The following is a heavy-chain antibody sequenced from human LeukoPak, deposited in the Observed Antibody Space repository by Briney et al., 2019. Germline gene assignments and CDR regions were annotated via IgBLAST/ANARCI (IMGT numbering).Heavy chain of an antibody. J-gene: IGHJ6*02. CDR3: ARDYDILTGRPRGMDV. CDR2: IKQDGSEK. CDR1: GFAFSSYW. D-gene: IGHD3-9*01. V-gene: IGHV3-7*01. Sequence: GALRLSCAASGFAFSSYWMSWVRQAPGKGLEWVANIKQDGSEKYYVDSVKGRFTISRDNAKNSLYLQMNSLRAEDTAVYYCARDYDILTGRPRGMDVWGQGTTVTVSS.